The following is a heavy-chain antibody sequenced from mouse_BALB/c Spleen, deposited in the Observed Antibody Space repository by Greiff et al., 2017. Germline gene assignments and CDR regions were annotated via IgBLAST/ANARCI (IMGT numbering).Heavy chain of an antibody. J-gene: IGHJ4*01. Sequence: EVQRVESGGGLVQPGGSRKLSCAASGFTFSSFGMHWVRQAPEKGLEWVAYISSGSSTIYYADTVKGRFTISRDNPKNTLFLQMTSLRSEDTAMYYCARWKIYDGYYSYAMDYWGQGTSVTVSA. CDR1: GFTFSSFG. V-gene: IGHV5-17*02. CDR3: ARWKIYDGYYSYAMDY. CDR2: ISSGSSTI. D-gene: IGHD2-3*01.